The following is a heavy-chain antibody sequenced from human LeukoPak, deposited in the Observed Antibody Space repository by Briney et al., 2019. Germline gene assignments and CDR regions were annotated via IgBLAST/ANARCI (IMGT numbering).Heavy chain of an antibody. CDR1: GYTFTGYY. CDR2: INPNSGGT. J-gene: IGHJ3*02. D-gene: IGHD3-22*01. CDR3: AREYYYDSSGSDAFDI. Sequence: ASVKVSCKASGYTFTGYYMHWVRQAPGQGLEWMGRINPNSGGTNYAQKFQGRVTMTRDTSISTAYMELSSLRSEDTAVYYCAREYYYDSSGSDAFDIWGQGTMVTVAS. V-gene: IGHV1-2*06.